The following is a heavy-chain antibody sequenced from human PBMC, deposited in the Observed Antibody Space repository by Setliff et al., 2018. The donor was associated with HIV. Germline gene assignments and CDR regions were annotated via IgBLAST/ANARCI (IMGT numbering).Heavy chain of an antibody. CDR3: ARDFLPGGA. V-gene: IGHV3-21*01. CDR1: GLTFGAYT. D-gene: IGHD2-2*01. J-gene: IGHJ1*01. CDR2: ITSGSRNI. Sequence: LRLSCAASGLTFGAYTMNWVRQAPGKGLEWVSSITSGSRNIYYADSVKGRFTTSRDNAKNSLFLQMDSLRAEDTDLYYCARDFLPGGAWGQGTLVTVSS.